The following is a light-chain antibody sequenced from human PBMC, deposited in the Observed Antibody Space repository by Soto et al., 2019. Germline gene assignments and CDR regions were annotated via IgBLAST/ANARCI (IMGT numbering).Light chain of an antibody. CDR2: KAS. CDR3: QHYNSYSEA. CDR1: QGIRTD. J-gene: IGKJ1*01. V-gene: IGKV1-5*03. Sequence: DIQMTQSPLTLSASVGDRVTITCRASQGIRTDLGWYQQKPGKAPKLLIYKASTLKSGVPSRFSGSGSGTEFTLTISSLQPDDFATYYCQHYNSYSEAFGQGTRW.